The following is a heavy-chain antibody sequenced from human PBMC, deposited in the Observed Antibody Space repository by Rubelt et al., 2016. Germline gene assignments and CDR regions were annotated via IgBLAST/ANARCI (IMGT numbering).Heavy chain of an antibody. CDR3: AGGSIAAAWV. Sequence: QVQLQQWGAGLLKPSETLSLTCAVYGGSFSDYYWIWVRQSPGKGLEWIGDINHSGSTNYNPSLKSRVTPSVDTSKNQLSLKLHSVTAADTAVYYCAGGSIAAAWVWGQGTLVTVSS. J-gene: IGHJ4*02. CDR2: INHSGST. D-gene: IGHD6-25*01. V-gene: IGHV4-34*01. CDR1: GGSFSDYY.